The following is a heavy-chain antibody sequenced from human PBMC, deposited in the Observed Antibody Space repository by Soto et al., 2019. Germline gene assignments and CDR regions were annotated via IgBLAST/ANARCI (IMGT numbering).Heavy chain of an antibody. Sequence: GGSLRLSCLASDFTFNNYWMTWVRQAPGKGLEWVANIKEDGSEKYYVDAVKGRFTISRDNAKNSLYLQMNSLRAEDTAVYYCARDTPPPYSSSWLYHYYGMDVWGQGTTVTVSS. J-gene: IGHJ6*02. CDR1: DFTFNNYW. D-gene: IGHD6-13*01. CDR3: ARDTPPPYSSSWLYHYYGMDV. CDR2: IKEDGSEK. V-gene: IGHV3-7*01.